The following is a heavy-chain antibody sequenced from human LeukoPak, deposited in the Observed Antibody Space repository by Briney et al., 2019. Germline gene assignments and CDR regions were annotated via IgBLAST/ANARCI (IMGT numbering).Heavy chain of an antibody. J-gene: IGHJ4*02. Sequence: GSLRLSCTASGFRFSNSAMTWVRQAPGKGLEWVSSIGGGGSSYYAGSVKGRFTISRDNSKNTVYLQMNNLRAEDTAIFYCVKGVTMVRGSREFDYWGQGTLVTVSS. D-gene: IGHD3-10*01. V-gene: IGHV3-23*01. CDR2: IGGGGSS. CDR3: VKGVTMVRGSREFDY. CDR1: GFRFSNSA.